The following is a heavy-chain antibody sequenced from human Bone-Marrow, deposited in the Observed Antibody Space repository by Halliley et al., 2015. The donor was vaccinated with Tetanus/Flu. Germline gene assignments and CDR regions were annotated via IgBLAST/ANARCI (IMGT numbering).Heavy chain of an antibody. CDR1: GFTFSRTE. J-gene: IGHJ6*02. D-gene: IGHD2-15*01. V-gene: IGHV3-21*01. CDR3: ARDACSGATCYLRSSDGMDV. CDR2: IGYDSVHI. Sequence: SLRLSCAASGFTFSRTEMSWVRQAPGKGLEWISSIGYDSVHIYYAESVRGRFTISRDNAMNTLYLQVNSLRAEDTAVYYCARDACSGATCYLRSSDGMDVWGQGATVTVSS.